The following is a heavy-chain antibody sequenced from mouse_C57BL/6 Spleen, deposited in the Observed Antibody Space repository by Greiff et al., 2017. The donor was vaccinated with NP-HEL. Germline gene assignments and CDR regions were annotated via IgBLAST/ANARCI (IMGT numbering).Heavy chain of an antibody. V-gene: IGHV1-61*01. CDR1: GYTFTSYW. Sequence: QVHVKQPGAELVRPGSSVKLSCKASGYTFTSYWMDWVKQRPGQGLEWIGNIYPSDSETHYNQKFKDKATLTVDKSSSTAYMQLSSLTSEDSAVYYCARGSSGYGRAWFAYWGQGTLVTVSA. D-gene: IGHD3-2*02. CDR3: ARGSSGYGRAWFAY. CDR2: IYPSDSET. J-gene: IGHJ3*01.